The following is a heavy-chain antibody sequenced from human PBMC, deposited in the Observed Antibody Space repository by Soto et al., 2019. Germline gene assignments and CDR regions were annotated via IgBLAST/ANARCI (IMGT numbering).Heavy chain of an antibody. CDR2: ISYDGSNK. J-gene: IGHJ4*02. CDR3: ARGSDSSSFYSFRGMPGY. Sequence: GGSLRLSCAASGFTFSSYAMHWVRQAPGKGLEWVAVISYDGSNKYYADSVKGRFTISRDNSKNTLYLQMNSLRAEDTAVYYCARGSDSSSFYSFRGMPGYSAQGTLVTVSS. V-gene: IGHV3-30-3*01. CDR1: GFTFSSYA. D-gene: IGHD6-6*01.